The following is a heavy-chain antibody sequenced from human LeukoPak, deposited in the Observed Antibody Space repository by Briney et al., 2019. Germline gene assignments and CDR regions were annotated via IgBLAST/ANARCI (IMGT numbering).Heavy chain of an antibody. CDR2: ISRDVGST. Sequence: GGSLILSCVASGFTLSNYAMNWVRQAPGKGLEYVSAISRDVGSTYYANSVKGRFTISRDNSKNTLYLQMGSLRADDMAVYYCARADTSGYYYFDYWGQGTLVTVSS. D-gene: IGHD3-22*01. CDR3: ARADTSGYYYFDY. V-gene: IGHV3-64*01. CDR1: GFTLSNYA. J-gene: IGHJ4*02.